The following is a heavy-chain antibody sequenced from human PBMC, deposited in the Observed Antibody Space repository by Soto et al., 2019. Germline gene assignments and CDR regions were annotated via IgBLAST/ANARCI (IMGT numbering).Heavy chain of an antibody. V-gene: IGHV1-69*13. CDR1: GGTFSSYA. CDR2: IIPIFGTA. CDR3: ARDLNYDFWTGYFDY. J-gene: IGHJ4*02. D-gene: IGHD3-3*01. Sequence: ASVKVSCKASGGTFSSYAISWVRQAPGQGLEWMGGIIPIFGTANYAQKFQGRVTITADESTSTAYMELSSLRSEDTAVYYCARDLNYDFWTGYFDYWGQGNLLTVSS.